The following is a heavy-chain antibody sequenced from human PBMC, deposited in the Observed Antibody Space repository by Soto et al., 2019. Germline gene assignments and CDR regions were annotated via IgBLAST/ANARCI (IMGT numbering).Heavy chain of an antibody. Sequence: GASVKVSCKASGYTFTSYAMPWVRPAPGQRLEWMGCLNAGNGNTKYSQKFQGRVTITRDTSASTAYMELSSLRSEDTAVYYCARRVQAGEPNYYYGMDVWGQGTTVTVSS. V-gene: IGHV1-3*01. J-gene: IGHJ6*02. CDR2: LNAGNGNT. CDR1: GYTFTSYA. CDR3: ARRVQAGEPNYYYGMDV. D-gene: IGHD6-19*01.